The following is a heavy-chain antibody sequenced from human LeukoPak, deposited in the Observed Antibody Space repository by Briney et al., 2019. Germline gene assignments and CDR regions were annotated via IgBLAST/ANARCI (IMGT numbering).Heavy chain of an antibody. Sequence: KSSETLSLTCTVSGGSISSYYWSWIRQPPGKGLEWIGYIYYSGSTNYNPSLKSRVTISVDTSKNQFSLKLSSVTAADTALYYCARRVEYSSSSGLGYWGQRTLVTVSS. V-gene: IGHV4-59*01. CDR3: ARRVEYSSSSGLGY. CDR1: GGSISSYY. CDR2: IYYSGST. J-gene: IGHJ4*02. D-gene: IGHD6-6*01.